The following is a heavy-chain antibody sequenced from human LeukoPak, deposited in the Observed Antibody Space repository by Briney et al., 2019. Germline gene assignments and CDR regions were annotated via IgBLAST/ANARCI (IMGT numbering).Heavy chain of an antibody. J-gene: IGHJ4*02. D-gene: IGHD3-16*01. CDR3: AKQPGGTPGGYYFDY. V-gene: IGHV3-30-3*02. Sequence: PGGSLRLSCAASRFTFSNYAMHWVRQAPGKGLEWVAVITYDGSNKYYADSVKGRFTISRDNSKNTLYLQMNSLRAEGAAGYYCAKQPGGTPGGYYFDYGGQGTLVTVSS. CDR1: RFTFSNYA. CDR2: ITYDGSNK.